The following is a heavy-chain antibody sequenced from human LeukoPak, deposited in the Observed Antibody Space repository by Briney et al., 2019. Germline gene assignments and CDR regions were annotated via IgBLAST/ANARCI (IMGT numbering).Heavy chain of an antibody. CDR2: IIPIFGTA. V-gene: IGHV1-69*13. D-gene: IGHD3-22*01. CDR3: ARDSRSYYYDSSGYYHLDY. CDR1: GGTFSSYA. Sequence: SVKVSCKASGGTFSSYAISWVRQAPGQGLEWMGGIIPIFGTANYAQKFQGRVTITADESTSTAYMELSSLRSEDTAVYYCARDSRSYYYDSSGYYHLDYWGQGTLVTVSS. J-gene: IGHJ4*02.